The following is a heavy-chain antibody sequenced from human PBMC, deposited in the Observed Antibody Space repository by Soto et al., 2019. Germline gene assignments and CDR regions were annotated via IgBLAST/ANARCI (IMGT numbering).Heavy chain of an antibody. CDR3: APVAYSGSFFDH. Sequence: GGSLRLSCAAAGFTFSNYWMYWVRQAPGKGLVWVSRINGDGSSTTYAESVKGRFTISRDNAKSTLYLQMNSLSAEDTAVYYCAPVAYSGSFFDHWGQATLATVYS. J-gene: IGHJ1*01. V-gene: IGHV3-74*01. CDR1: GFTFSNYW. D-gene: IGHD1-26*01. CDR2: INGDGSST.